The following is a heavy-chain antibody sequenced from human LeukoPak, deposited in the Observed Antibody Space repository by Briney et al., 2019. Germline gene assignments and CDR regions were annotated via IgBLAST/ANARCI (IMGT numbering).Heavy chain of an antibody. CDR1: GGSISSYY. D-gene: IGHD2-2*01. V-gene: IGHV4-59*01. J-gene: IGHJ4*02. Sequence: PSETLSLTCTVSGGSISSYYLRWIRQPPGKGLEWIGYIYYSGNTNYNPSLKSRVTISVDTSKNQFSLKLSSVTAADTAVYYCARVYCSSTTCYGFDYWGQGTLVTVSS. CDR2: IYYSGNT. CDR3: ARVYCSSTTCYGFDY.